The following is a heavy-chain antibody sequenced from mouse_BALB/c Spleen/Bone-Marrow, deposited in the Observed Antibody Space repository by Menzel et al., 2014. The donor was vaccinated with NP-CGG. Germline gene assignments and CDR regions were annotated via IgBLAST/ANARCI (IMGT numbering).Heavy chain of an antibody. Sequence: EVNVVESGGGLVQPGGSLRLSCATSGFTFTDCYMNWVRQPPGKALEWLGFIRNKANGYTTEYSASVKSRFTISRDNSQNILYLQMNTLRADDSATYYCARDKGRVFFDYWGQGTTLTVSS. V-gene: IGHV7-3*02. J-gene: IGHJ2*01. CDR1: GFTFTDCY. CDR2: IRNKANGYTT. CDR3: ARDKGRVFFDY.